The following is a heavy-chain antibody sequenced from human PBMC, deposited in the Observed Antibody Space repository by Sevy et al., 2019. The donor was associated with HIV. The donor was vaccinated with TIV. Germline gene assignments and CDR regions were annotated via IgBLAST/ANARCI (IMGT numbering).Heavy chain of an antibody. V-gene: IGHV3-21*01. Sequence: GGSLRLSCAASRFSVGSYSMNWVRQAPGKGLEWVSFISFTTNNTYYLDSVKGRFTISRDNAKNSVYLQMNSLRAEDTAVDYCSSGGGYWGHGTLVTVSS. D-gene: IGHD3-16*01. CDR1: RFSVGSYS. CDR2: ISFTTNNT. J-gene: IGHJ4*01. CDR3: SSGGGY.